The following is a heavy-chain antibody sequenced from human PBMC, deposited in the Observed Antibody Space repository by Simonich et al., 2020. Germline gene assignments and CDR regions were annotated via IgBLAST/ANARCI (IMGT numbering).Heavy chain of an antibody. CDR2: IYYSGST. D-gene: IGHD6-6*01. CDR1: GGSISSSSYY. J-gene: IGHJ4*02. Sequence: QLQLQESGPGLVKPSETLSLTCTVSGGSISSSSYYWGWIRQPPGKGLEWIGSIYYSGSTNYNPSLKSRVTISVDTSKNQFSRKLSSVTAADTAVYYCASWAYSSSYFDYWGQGTLVTVSS. V-gene: IGHV4-39*01. CDR3: ASWAYSSSYFDY.